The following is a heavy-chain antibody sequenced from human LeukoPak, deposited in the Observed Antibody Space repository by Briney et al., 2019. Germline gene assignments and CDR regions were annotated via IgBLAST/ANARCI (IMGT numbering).Heavy chain of an antibody. CDR3: AKDGDSSGYYYWFDP. CDR1: GFTFDDYA. D-gene: IGHD3-22*01. J-gene: IGHJ5*02. Sequence: GGSLRLSCAASGFTFDDYAMHWVRQAPGKGLEWVSGISWNSGSIGYADSVKGRFTISRDNAKNSLYLQMNSLRAEDTALYYCAKDGDSSGYYYWFDPWGQGTLVTVSS. V-gene: IGHV3-9*01. CDR2: ISWNSGSI.